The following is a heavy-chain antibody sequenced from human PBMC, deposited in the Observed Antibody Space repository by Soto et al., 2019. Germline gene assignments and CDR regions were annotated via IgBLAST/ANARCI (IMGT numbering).Heavy chain of an antibody. CDR3: ARGYHSHCSSTSCYWGFDY. J-gene: IGHJ4*02. CDR2: ISYDGSNK. Sequence: VQLVESGGGLVQPGGSLRLSCAASGFTFSSYAMHWVRQAPGKGLEWVAVISYDGSNKYYADSVKGRFTISRDNSKNTLYLQMNSLRAEDTAVYYCARGYHSHCSSTSCYWGFDYWGQGTLVTVSS. CDR1: GFTFSSYA. V-gene: IGHV3-30-3*01. D-gene: IGHD2-2*01.